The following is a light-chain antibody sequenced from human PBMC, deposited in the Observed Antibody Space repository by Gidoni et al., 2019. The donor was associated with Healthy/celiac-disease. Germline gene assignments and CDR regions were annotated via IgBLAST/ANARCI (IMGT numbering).Light chain of an antibody. V-gene: IGKV1-39*01. Sequence: DIQMTQSPSSLSASVGDRVTITCRASQSISSYLNWYQQKPGKAPKLLIYAASSLQSGVPSRFSGRGSVTDFTLTISSLQPEDFATYYCQQSYSTPRYTFGQGTKLEIK. J-gene: IGKJ2*01. CDR2: AAS. CDR1: QSISSY. CDR3: QQSYSTPRYT.